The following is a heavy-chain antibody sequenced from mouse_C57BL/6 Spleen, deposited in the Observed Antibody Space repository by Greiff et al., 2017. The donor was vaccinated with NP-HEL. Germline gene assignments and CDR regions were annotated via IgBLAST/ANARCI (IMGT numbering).Heavy chain of an antibody. CDR2: ISDGGSYT. V-gene: IGHV5-4*01. CDR1: GFTFSSYA. J-gene: IGHJ4*01. Sequence: EVQRVESGGGLVKPGGSLKLSCAASGFTFSSYAMSWVRQTPEKRLEWVATISDGGSYTYYPDNVKGRFTISRDNAKNNLYLQMSHLKSEDTAMYYCARDQRRGAMDYWGQGTSVTVSS. CDR3: ARDQRRGAMDY.